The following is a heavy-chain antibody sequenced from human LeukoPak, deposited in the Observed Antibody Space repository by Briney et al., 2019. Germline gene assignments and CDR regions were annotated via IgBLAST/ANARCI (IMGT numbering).Heavy chain of an antibody. Sequence: PSETLSLTCTVSGGSISSYYWSWSRQPPGKGLEWIGYIYYSGSTNYNPSLKSRVTISVDTSKNQFSLKLSSVTAADTAVYYCAREGAGTYYYYGMDVWGQGTTVTVSS. CDR2: IYYSGST. CDR3: AREGAGTYYYYGMDV. D-gene: IGHD6-19*01. J-gene: IGHJ6*02. V-gene: IGHV4-59*01. CDR1: GGSISSYY.